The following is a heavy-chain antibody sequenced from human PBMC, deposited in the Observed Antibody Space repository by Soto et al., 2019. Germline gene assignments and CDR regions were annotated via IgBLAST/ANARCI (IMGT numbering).Heavy chain of an antibody. D-gene: IGHD5-12*01. CDR1: GGTFSSYT. CDR2: IYPSDSDT. Sequence: GASVKVSCKASGGTFSSYTIGWVRHMPGKGLEWMGIIYPSDSDTRYSPSFQGQVTISADKSISTAYLQWRSLRASDTAMYYCARIGYSGYEFDYWGQGTLVTVSS. V-gene: IGHV5-51*01. J-gene: IGHJ4*02. CDR3: ARIGYSGYEFDY.